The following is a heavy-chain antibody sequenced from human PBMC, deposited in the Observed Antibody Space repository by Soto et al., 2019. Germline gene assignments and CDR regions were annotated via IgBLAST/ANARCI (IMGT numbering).Heavy chain of an antibody. CDR3: ARDQVGPLYYYYYGMDV. J-gene: IGHJ6*02. Sequence: GGSLRLSCAASGFTFRTYSMNWVRQAPGKGLEWVSSISSSSTYIYYADSVKGRFTISRDNAKNSLYMQLTSLRAEDTAVYYCARDQVGPLYYYYYGMDVWGQGTTVTVSS. CDR1: GFTFRTYS. CDR2: ISSSSTYI. D-gene: IGHD1-26*01. V-gene: IGHV3-21*01.